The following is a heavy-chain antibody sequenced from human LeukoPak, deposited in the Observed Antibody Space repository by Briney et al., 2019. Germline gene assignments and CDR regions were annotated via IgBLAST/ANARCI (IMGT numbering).Heavy chain of an antibody. CDR1: GFTFGSYE. V-gene: IGHV3-48*03. Sequence: PGGSLTLSCEASGFTFGSYEMTWVRQAPGKGLEWLSYISTSGSIIVYADSVRGRFTVSRDNAKNSLYLQMNSLRAEDTAVYYCAVSDLQDWGQGTLVTVSS. D-gene: IGHD5-24*01. CDR2: ISTSGSII. CDR3: AVSDLQD. J-gene: IGHJ4*02.